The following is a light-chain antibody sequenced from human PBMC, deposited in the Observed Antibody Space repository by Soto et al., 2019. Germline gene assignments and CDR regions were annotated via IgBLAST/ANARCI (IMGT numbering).Light chain of an antibody. Sequence: QSVLTQPPSASGTPGQRVTISCSGSSSNIGSNYVYWYQQLPGTAPKLLFYRNNQRPSGVPDRFSGSKSGTSASLAISGLRSEDEADYYCAAWDDSLSGYVVFGGGTKVTVL. CDR2: RNN. CDR3: AAWDDSLSGYVV. CDR1: SSNIGSNY. J-gene: IGLJ2*01. V-gene: IGLV1-47*01.